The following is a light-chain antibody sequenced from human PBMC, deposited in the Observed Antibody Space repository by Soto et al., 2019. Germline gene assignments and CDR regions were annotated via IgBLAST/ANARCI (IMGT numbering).Light chain of an antibody. J-gene: IGKJ1*01. Sequence: DIQVTQSPSTLSASVGDKINITCRASQPVDDSLAWFQQTPGKATRLLIYKASTLQGGVPSRFNGSGSATEFTLSISSLRLDDSGTYYCQQYKEYSKTFGQVTKVVI. CDR1: QPVDDS. CDR3: QQYKEYSKT. CDR2: KAS. V-gene: IGKV1-5*03.